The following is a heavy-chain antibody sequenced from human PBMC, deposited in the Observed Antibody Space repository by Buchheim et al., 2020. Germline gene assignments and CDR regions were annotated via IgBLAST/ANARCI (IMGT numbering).Heavy chain of an antibody. Sequence: QVQLVESGGGVVQPGRSLRLSCAASGFTFSSYGMHWVRQAPGKGLEWVAVISYDGSNKYYADSVKGRFTISRDNSKNTLYWQMNSLRAEDTAVYYCAKDLFPDNWNYYYYYGMDVWGQGTT. CDR2: ISYDGSNK. D-gene: IGHD1-20*01. J-gene: IGHJ6*02. V-gene: IGHV3-30*18. CDR1: GFTFSSYG. CDR3: AKDLFPDNWNYYYYYGMDV.